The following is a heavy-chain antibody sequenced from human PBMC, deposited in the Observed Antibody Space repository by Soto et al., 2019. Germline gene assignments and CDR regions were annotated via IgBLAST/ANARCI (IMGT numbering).Heavy chain of an antibody. CDR1: GFTFDDYA. D-gene: IGHD3-10*01. Sequence: EVQLVESGGGLVQPGRSLRLSCAASGFTFDDYAMHWVRQAPGKGLEWVSGISWNSGSIGYADSVKGRFTISRDNAKNSLYLQMNSLRDEDTALYYCAFGAGSLMDVWGKGTTVTVSS. V-gene: IGHV3-9*01. CDR2: ISWNSGSI. CDR3: AFGAGSLMDV. J-gene: IGHJ6*03.